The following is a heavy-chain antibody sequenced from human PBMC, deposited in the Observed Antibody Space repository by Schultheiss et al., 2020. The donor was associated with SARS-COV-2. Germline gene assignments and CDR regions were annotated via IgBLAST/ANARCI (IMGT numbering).Heavy chain of an antibody. CDR1: GFTFSSYG. CDR2: IWYDGSKT. Sequence: GGSLRLSCAASGFTFSSYGMHWVRQAPGKGLEWVAFIWYDGSKTYYADSVKGRFTISRDNAKNTLYLQMNSLRAEDTAVYYCAKGGIVGATPFDYWGQGTLVTVSS. V-gene: IGHV3-33*03. D-gene: IGHD1-26*01. J-gene: IGHJ4*02. CDR3: AKGGIVGATPFDY.